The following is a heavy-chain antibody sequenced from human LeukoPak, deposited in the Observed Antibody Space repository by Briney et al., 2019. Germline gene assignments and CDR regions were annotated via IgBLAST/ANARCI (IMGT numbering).Heavy chain of an antibody. J-gene: IGHJ5*02. V-gene: IGHV1-69*05. CDR1: GGTFSSYA. D-gene: IGHD6-19*01. Sequence: SVKVSCKASGGTFSSYAISWVRQAPGQGLEWMGGIIPIFGTANYAQKFQGRVTITTDESTSTAYMELSSLRSEDTAVYYCARDRSVAGTFRFDPWGQGTLVTVSS. CDR2: IIPIFGTA. CDR3: ARDRSVAGTFRFDP.